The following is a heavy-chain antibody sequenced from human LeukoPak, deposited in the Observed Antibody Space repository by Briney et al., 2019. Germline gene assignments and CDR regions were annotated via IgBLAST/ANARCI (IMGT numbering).Heavy chain of an antibody. D-gene: IGHD1-14*01. CDR2: IYYNGST. Sequence: SETLSLTCTVSGYSISSGYYWDWIRQPPGKGLEWIGSIYYNGSTNHNPSLKSRITISVDTSKNQFSLKLSPFTAPNPALYYCTSGTLSYYDMDVWGKGTTVTISS. CDR3: TSGTLSYYDMDV. J-gene: IGHJ6*03. CDR1: GYSISSGYY. V-gene: IGHV4-38-2*02.